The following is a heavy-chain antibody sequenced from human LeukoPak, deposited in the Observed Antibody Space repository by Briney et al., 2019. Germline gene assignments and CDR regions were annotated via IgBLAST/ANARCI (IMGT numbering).Heavy chain of an antibody. CDR3: AKSNSSINDAFDI. CDR2: ISGSGGST. V-gene: IGHV3-23*01. Sequence: PGGSLRLSCAASGFTFSSYAMSWVRQAPGKGLEWVSVISGSGGSTYYADSVKGRFTISRDNSKNTLYLQMNSLRAEDTAVFYCAKSNSSINDAFDIWGQGTMVTVSS. J-gene: IGHJ3*02. D-gene: IGHD6-6*01. CDR1: GFTFSSYA.